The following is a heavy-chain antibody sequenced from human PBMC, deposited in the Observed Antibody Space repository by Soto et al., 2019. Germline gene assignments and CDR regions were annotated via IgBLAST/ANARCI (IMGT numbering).Heavy chain of an antibody. CDR1: GGSISSGGYY. D-gene: IGHD5-12*01. V-gene: IGHV4-31*03. J-gene: IGHJ4*02. Sequence: QVQLQESGPGLVKPSQTLSLTCTVSGGSISSGGYYWSWIRQHPGKGLEWIGYIYYSGSTYYNPSLKSRVTISVDTSKNEFSLKLSSVTAADTAVYYCARGGHRDGYNFAYWGQGTLVTVSS. CDR2: IYYSGST. CDR3: ARGGHRDGYNFAY.